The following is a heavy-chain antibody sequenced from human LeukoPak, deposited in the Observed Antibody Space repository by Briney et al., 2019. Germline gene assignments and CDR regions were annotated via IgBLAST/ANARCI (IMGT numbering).Heavy chain of an antibody. D-gene: IGHD6-13*01. Sequence: SETLSLTCTVSGGSISSYYWSWIRQPAGKGLEWIGRIYTSGSTNYNPSLKSRVTMSVDTSKNQFSLKLSSVTAADTAVYYCAREGVSKAAAAGTYYYYYYMDVWGKGTTVTVSS. CDR1: GGSISSYY. J-gene: IGHJ6*03. CDR3: AREGVSKAAAAGTYYYYYYMDV. V-gene: IGHV4-4*07. CDR2: IYTSGST.